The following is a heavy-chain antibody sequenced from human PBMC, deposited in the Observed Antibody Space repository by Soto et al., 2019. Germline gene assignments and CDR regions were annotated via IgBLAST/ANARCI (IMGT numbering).Heavy chain of an antibody. V-gene: IGHV3-23*01. CDR1: GFTFSSYA. D-gene: IGHD2-2*01. Sequence: EVQLLESGGGLVQPGGSLRLSCAASGFTFSSYAMSWVRQAPGKGLEWVSAISGSGGSTYYADSVKGRFTISRDNSKNTLYLQMNGLRAEDTAVYYCAKDILGYCSSTSCYYTSEYFQHWGQGTLVTVSS. CDR3: AKDILGYCSSTSCYYTSEYFQH. CDR2: ISGSGGST. J-gene: IGHJ1*01.